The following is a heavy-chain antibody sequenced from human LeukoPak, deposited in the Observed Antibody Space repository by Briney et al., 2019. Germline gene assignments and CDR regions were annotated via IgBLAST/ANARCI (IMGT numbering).Heavy chain of an antibody. V-gene: IGHV3-23*01. CDR3: AKGRVGVVSHYYFDF. Sequence: GGSLRLSCAASGFSFSSYAMGWGRQAPGKGLEWVSSISDGGGSTSYADSVRGRFIISRDNSKSTLYLQMNSLRVEDTALYYCAKGRVGVVSHYYFDFWGQGTLVTVSS. D-gene: IGHD3-3*01. CDR1: GFSFSSYA. CDR2: ISDGGGST. J-gene: IGHJ4*02.